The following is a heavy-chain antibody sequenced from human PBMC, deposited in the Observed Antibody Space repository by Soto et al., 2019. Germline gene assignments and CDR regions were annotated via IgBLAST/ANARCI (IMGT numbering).Heavy chain of an antibody. CDR1: CGSGSSGSYD. D-gene: IGHD6-6*01. J-gene: IGHJ3*02. V-gene: IGHV4-61*01. Sequence: PXESLSVPWTVACGSGSSGSYDWSWIRQPPGKGLEWIVYIYYSGSTNYNPSLKSRVTISVDTSKNQFSLKLSSVTAADTAVYYCARDPSYSSSSGFAFDIWRQGTMVTVS. CDR3: ARDPSYSSSSGFAFDI. CDR2: IYYSGST.